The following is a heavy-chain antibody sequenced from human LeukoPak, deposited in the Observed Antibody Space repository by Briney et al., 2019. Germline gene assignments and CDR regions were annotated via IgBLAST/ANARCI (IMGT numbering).Heavy chain of an antibody. J-gene: IGHJ4*02. CDR3: ARGDTFSGDC. CDR2: INQDGNEK. V-gene: IGHV3-7*04. CDR1: GFTFSNYW. D-gene: IGHD5-18*01. Sequence: RGSLRLSCAASGFTFSNYWMTWVRQAPGKGLEWVTSINQDGNEKYYVDSVKGRFTISRDNAKNSLYLQMNNLRADDTAVYYCARGDTFSGDCWGQGTLVTVSS.